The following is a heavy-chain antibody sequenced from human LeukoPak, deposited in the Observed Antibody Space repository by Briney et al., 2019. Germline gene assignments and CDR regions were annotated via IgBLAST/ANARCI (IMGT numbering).Heavy chain of an antibody. CDR1: GFTVSSNY. V-gene: IGHV3-53*01. J-gene: IGHJ4*02. D-gene: IGHD6-6*01. CDR3: AKSLAARSVNDY. CDR2: IYSGGST. Sequence: PGGSLRLSCAASGFTVSSNYMSWVRQAPGKGLEWVSVIYSGGSTYYADSVKGRFTISRDNSKNTLYLQMNSLRAEDTAVYYCAKSLAARSVNDYWGQGTLVTVSS.